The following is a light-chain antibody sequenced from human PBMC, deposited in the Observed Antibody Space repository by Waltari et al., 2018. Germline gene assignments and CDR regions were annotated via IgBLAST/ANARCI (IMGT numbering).Light chain of an antibody. CDR2: HDN. Sequence: SFDLTQTPSVSVSPGQTASITCSGDNLAGKYGSWYQHRPGQSPVLVIYHDNMRPSGIPARFSGFHSGNTVTLTISGTQAMDEGDYYCAAWDNSTFVLFGGGTKVTVL. CDR3: AAWDNSTFVL. J-gene: IGLJ2*01. CDR1: NLAGKY. V-gene: IGLV3-1*01.